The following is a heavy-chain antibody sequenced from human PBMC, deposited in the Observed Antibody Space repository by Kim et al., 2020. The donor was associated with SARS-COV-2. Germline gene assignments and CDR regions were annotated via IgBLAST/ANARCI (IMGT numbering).Heavy chain of an antibody. CDR3: AKRGQQGGKYYYYMDV. D-gene: IGHD6-13*01. V-gene: IGHV3-23*01. Sequence: VKGRFTSPRDNTKNTLYLQMNSLRAEDTAVYYCAKRGQQGGKYYYYMDVWGKGTTVTVSS. J-gene: IGHJ6*03.